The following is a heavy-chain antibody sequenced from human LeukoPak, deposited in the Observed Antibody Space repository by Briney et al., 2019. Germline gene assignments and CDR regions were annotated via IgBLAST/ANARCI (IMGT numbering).Heavy chain of an antibody. V-gene: IGHV3-53*01. J-gene: IGHJ4*02. CDR1: GFTVSSNY. CDR2: IYSGSST. Sequence: GGSLRLSCAASGFTVSSNYMSWVRQAPGKGLEWVSVIYSGSSTYYADSVKGRFTISRDNSKNTLYLQMNSLRAEDTAVYYCARVGYSTERDYWGQGTLVTVSS. D-gene: IGHD5-18*01. CDR3: ARVGYSTERDY.